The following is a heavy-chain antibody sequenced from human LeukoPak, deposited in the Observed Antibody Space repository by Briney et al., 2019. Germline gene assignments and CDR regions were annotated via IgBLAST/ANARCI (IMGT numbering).Heavy chain of an antibody. J-gene: IGHJ4*02. Sequence: SGGSLRLSCVASGFTFGSCWMNWVRQTPGKGLEWVANINQDGSQKFYVDSVKGRFTISRDNSKNTLYLEMSSLRVEDTAIYYCAKWPEGAMDYFDYWGQGTLVTVSS. V-gene: IGHV3-7*03. CDR3: AKWPEGAMDYFDY. CDR2: INQDGSQK. D-gene: IGHD2-8*01. CDR1: GFTFGSCW.